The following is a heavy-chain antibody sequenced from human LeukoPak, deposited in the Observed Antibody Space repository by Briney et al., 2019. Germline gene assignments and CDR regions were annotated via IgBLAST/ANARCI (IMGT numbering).Heavy chain of an antibody. CDR2: TWYDGSNK. V-gene: IGHV3-33*01. J-gene: IGHJ6*02. CDR1: GFTFSSYG. D-gene: IGHD2-2*01. Sequence: PGGSLRLSCAASGFTFSSYGMHWVRQAPGKGLEWVAATWYDGSNKYHADSVKGRFTISRDNSKNTLFLQMNSLRAEDTAVYFCARGGHCSTTSCSNYDGMDVWGQGTTLTVSS. CDR3: ARGGHCSTTSCSNYDGMDV.